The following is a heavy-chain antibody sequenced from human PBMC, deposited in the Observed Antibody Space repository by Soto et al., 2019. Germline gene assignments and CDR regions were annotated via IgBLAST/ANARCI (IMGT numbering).Heavy chain of an antibody. CDR3: ARASMTTVTVDF. CDR2: VYYSGST. J-gene: IGHJ4*02. Sequence: PSETLCLTCIVSGGSINSYYWSWIRQPPGKGLEWIGYVYYSGSTNYNPSLKSRVTISVDTSKNQFSLKLNSVTAADTAVYYCARASMTTVTVDFWGQGTLVTVSS. D-gene: IGHD4-4*01. V-gene: IGHV4-59*01. CDR1: GGSINSYY.